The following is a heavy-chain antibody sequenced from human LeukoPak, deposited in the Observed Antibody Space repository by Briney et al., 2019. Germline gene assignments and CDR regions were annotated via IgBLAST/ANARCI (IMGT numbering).Heavy chain of an antibody. V-gene: IGHV3-53*01. D-gene: IGHD3-10*01. CDR3: ASGSGSYRTPYYYMDV. J-gene: IGHJ6*03. CDR1: GFTVSGNY. Sequence: GGSLRLSCAASGFTVSGNYMSWVRQAPGKGLEWVSVIYSGGSTYYADSVKGRFTISRDNSKSTLYLQMNSLRAEDTAVYYCASGSGSYRTPYYYMDVWGTGTTVTVSS. CDR2: IYSGGST.